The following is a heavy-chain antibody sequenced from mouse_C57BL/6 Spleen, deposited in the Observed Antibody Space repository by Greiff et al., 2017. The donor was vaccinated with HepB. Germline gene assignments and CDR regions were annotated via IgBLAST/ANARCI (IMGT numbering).Heavy chain of an antibody. D-gene: IGHD3-2*02. CDR3: ARRSSGYEGYFDY. Sequence: VQLQQSGPELVKPGASVKISCKASGYAFSSSWMNWVKQRPGKGLEWIGRIYPGDGDTNYNGKFKGKATLTADKSSSTAYMQLSSLTSEDSAVYLCARRSSGYEGYFDYWGQGTTLTVSS. CDR2: IYPGDGDT. J-gene: IGHJ2*01. CDR1: GYAFSSSW. V-gene: IGHV1-82*01.